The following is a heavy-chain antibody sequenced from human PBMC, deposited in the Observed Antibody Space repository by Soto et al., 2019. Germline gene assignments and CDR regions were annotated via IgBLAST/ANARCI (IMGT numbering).Heavy chain of an antibody. CDR3: ARQQLVLGWFDP. J-gene: IGHJ5*02. CDR1: GGSISSSNW. Sequence: QVQLQESGPGLVKPSGTLSLTCAVSGGSISSSNWWSWVRQPPGKGLEWIGEIYRSGSTNYNPSLKRRVTISVDKSKNQFSLKLSSVTAADTAVYYCARQQLVLGWFDPWGQGTLVTVSS. CDR2: IYRSGST. V-gene: IGHV4-4*02. D-gene: IGHD6-13*01.